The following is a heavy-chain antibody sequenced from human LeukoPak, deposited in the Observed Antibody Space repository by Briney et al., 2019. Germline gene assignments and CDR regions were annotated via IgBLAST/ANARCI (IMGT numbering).Heavy chain of an antibody. V-gene: IGHV4-59*01. CDR1: GGSIDTYY. CDR3: ARYRAFDI. CDR2: IYNSGNT. Sequence: PSETLSLTCTVSGGSIDTYYWNWIRQPPGEGLEWIGYIYNSGNTNYNPSLKSRVTISVDTSKNQFSLKLTSVTAADTAVYYCARYRAFDIWGRGTLVTVSS. J-gene: IGHJ3*02.